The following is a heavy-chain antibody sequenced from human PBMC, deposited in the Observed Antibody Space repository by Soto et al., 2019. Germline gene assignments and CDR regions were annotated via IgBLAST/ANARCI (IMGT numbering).Heavy chain of an antibody. CDR2: INPDTGGT. Sequence: QVRLLQSGAEVKKSGASVKVSCKAYGYTFNAYYIHWMRQARGQGLEWMGWINPDTGGTDYAQKFQGLVTMTRDTSITTAYMELARLKIDDTAVYYCARAIARDGSSWYRGGYDSWGQGTLVTVS. J-gene: IGHJ4*02. V-gene: IGHV1-2*04. CDR3: ARAIARDGSSWYRGGYDS. D-gene: IGHD6-13*01. CDR1: GYTFNAYY.